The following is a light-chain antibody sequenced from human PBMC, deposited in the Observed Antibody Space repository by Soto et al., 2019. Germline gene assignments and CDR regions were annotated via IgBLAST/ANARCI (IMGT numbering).Light chain of an antibody. CDR2: AAS. Sequence: DIQLTQSPSSLSASVGDRVTITCRASQRISTYLNWYQQKPGKAPKLLIYAASNLQSGVPSRFGGSGSGTEFTLTISSLQPEDFATYYCQQLFRYPLAFGQGTRLEMK. V-gene: IGKV1-39*01. CDR3: QQLFRYPLA. J-gene: IGKJ5*01. CDR1: QRISTY.